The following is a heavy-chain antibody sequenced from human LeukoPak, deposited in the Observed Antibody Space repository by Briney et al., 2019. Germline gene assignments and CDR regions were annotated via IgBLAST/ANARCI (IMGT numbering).Heavy chain of an antibody. CDR3: ARGFIAARQGGSFDY. D-gene: IGHD6-6*01. CDR2: IYTSGST. CDR1: GGSISSYY. V-gene: IGHV4-4*07. J-gene: IGHJ4*02. Sequence: SETLSLTCTVSGGSISSYYWSWIRQPAGKGLEWIGRIYTSGSTNYNPSLKSRVTMSVDTSKNQFSLKLSSVTAADTAMYYCARGFIAARQGGSFDYWGQGTLVTVSS.